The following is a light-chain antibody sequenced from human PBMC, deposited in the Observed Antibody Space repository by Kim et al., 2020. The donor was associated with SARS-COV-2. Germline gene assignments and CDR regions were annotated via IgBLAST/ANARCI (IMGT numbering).Light chain of an antibody. CDR1: SGSIASNY. V-gene: IGLV6-57*02. J-gene: IGLJ3*02. CDR2: DDN. CDR3: QSYDSIV. Sequence: NFMLTQPHSVSKSPGKTVTISCTGSSGSIASNYVQWYQQRPGSAPTTVIYDDNQRPSGVPDRFSGSIDSSSNSASLTISGLKTEDEADYYCQSYDSIVVGGGTQLTVL.